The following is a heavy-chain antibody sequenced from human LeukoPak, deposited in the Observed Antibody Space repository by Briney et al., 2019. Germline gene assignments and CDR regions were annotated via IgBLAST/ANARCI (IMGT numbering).Heavy chain of an antibody. Sequence: GGSLRLSCAASGFTFSSYSMNWVRQAPGKGLEWVSSISSSSSYIYYADSVKGRFTISRDNAKNSLYLQMNSLRAEDTAVYYCARDSDYYDSSGYYGRFFDYWGQGTLVTISS. D-gene: IGHD3-22*01. J-gene: IGHJ4*02. V-gene: IGHV3-21*04. CDR2: ISSSSSYI. CDR1: GFTFSSYS. CDR3: ARDSDYYDSSGYYGRFFDY.